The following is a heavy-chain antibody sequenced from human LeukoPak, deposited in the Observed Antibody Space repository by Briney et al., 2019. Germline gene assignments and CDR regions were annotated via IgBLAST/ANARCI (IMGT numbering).Heavy chain of an antibody. D-gene: IGHD5/OR15-5a*01. Sequence: GGSLRLSCAASGFTFSSSVMTWVRQAPGKGLDWVSAISGSSGSTYYADSVKGRFTVSKDNSKNTLYLQMNSLRAEDTALYFCAKVDLSAVYDWGQGTLVTVSS. V-gene: IGHV3-23*01. CDR1: GFTFSSSV. J-gene: IGHJ4*02. CDR2: ISGSSGST. CDR3: AKVDLSAVYD.